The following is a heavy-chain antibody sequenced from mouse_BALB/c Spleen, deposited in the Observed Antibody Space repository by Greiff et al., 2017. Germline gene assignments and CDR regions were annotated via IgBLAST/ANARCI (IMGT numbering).Heavy chain of an antibody. D-gene: IGHD2-4*01. J-gene: IGHJ3*01. Sequence: QIQLQQPGAELVQPGASVTLSCKASGYTFTSYWMHWVTQRPGQGLEWIGEITPSNGRTNYNEKFTSKATLTVDKSSSTAYMQLSSLTSEDSAVYCCARNDYDGGFDYWGQGTLVTVSA. CDR3: ARNDYDGGFDY. V-gene: IGHV1S81*02. CDR2: ITPSNGRT. CDR1: GYTFTSYW.